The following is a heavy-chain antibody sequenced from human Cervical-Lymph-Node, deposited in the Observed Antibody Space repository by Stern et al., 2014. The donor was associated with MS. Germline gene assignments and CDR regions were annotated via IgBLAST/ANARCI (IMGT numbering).Heavy chain of an antibody. CDR2: INGDGSST. D-gene: IGHD3/OR15-3a*01. J-gene: IGHJ6*02. V-gene: IGHV3-74*03. CDR3: VRDTYDMSFLLGWTGGMDV. Sequence: EMQLVEYGGGLVQPGGSLRLSCGASGFTVSRYWMHWVRQGTERGLEWVARINGDGSSTTYAASVKGRFTISRDNAKNTLNLQMNSLRGEDTAMYYCVRDTYDMSFLLGWTGGMDVWGQGTTVTVSS. CDR1: GFTVSRYW.